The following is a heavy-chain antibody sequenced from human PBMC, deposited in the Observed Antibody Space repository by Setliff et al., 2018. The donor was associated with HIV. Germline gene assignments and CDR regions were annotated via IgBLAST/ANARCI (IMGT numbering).Heavy chain of an antibody. V-gene: IGHV4-39*01. CDR2: ISYSENI. J-gene: IGHJ4*02. CDR3: ARLRYYDILTGYAFDY. Sequence: LSLTCTVSGGYISGSSHYWGWIRQPPGKGLEWIGSISYSENIYYNPSLKSRVTISADTSKKQFSLKLSSVTAADTAVYYCARLRYYDILTGYAFDYWGQGTRVTVSS. D-gene: IGHD3-9*01. CDR1: GGYISGSSHY.